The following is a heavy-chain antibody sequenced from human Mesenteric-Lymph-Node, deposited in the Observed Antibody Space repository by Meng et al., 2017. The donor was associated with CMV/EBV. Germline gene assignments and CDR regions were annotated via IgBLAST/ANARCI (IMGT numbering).Heavy chain of an antibody. CDR1: GFTFSSYG. CDR2: IRYDGNNK. J-gene: IGHJ3*02. V-gene: IGHV3-30*02. CDR3: AKDSYGSGSYYNMGDAFDI. D-gene: IGHD3-10*01. Sequence: GESLKISCAASGFTFSSYGMHWVRQAPGKGLEWVAFIRYDGNNKYYADSVKGRFTISRDNSKNTLYLQMNSLRAEDTAVYYCAKDSYGSGSYYNMGDAFDIWGQGTMVTVSS.